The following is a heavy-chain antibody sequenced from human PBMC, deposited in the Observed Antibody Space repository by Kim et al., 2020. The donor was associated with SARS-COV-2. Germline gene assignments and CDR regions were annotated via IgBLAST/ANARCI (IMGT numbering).Heavy chain of an antibody. CDR3: ARATWGSWYTDDYYYGMDV. V-gene: IGHV1-69*13. D-gene: IGHD6-13*01. Sequence: SVKVSCKASGGTFSSYAISWVRQAPGQGLEWMGGIIPIFGTANYAQKFQGRVTITADESTSTAYMELSSLRSEDTAVYYCARATWGSWYTDDYYYGMDVWGQGTTVTVSS. J-gene: IGHJ6*02. CDR2: IIPIFGTA. CDR1: GGTFSSYA.